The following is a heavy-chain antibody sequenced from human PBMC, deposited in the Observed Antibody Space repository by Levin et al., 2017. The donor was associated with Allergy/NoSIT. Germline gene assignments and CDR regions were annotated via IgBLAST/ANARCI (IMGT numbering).Heavy chain of an antibody. D-gene: IGHD2-2*01. CDR1: GFTFSNAW. V-gene: IGHV3-15*01. Sequence: GESLKISCAASGFTFSNAWMSWVRQAPGKGLEWVGRIKSKTDGGTTDYAAPVKGRFTISRDDSKNTLYLQMNSLKTEDTAVYYCTTVPIVVVPAAPRGSPVYGMDVWGQGTTVTVSS. CDR2: IKSKTDGGTT. CDR3: TTVPIVVVPAAPRGSPVYGMDV. J-gene: IGHJ6*02.